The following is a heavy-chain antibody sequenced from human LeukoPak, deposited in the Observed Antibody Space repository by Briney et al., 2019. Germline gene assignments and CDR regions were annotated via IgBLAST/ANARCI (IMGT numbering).Heavy chain of an antibody. CDR2: INHSGST. CDR1: GGSFSVYY. J-gene: IGHJ4*02. CDR3: ARVDQLPRAAFDY. V-gene: IGHV4-34*01. D-gene: IGHD2-2*01. Sequence: SETLSLTCAVYGGSFSVYYWSWIRQPPGKGLEWIGEINHSGSTNYNPSLKSRVTISVDTSKNQFSLKLSSVTAADTAVYYCARVDQLPRAAFDYWGQGTLVTVSS.